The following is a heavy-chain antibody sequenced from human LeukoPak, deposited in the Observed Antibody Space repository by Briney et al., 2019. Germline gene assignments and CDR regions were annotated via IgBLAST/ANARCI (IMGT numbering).Heavy chain of an antibody. CDR2: FYPGDSDA. D-gene: IGHD5-18*01. CDR3: ARSLTVAREYNYGYGY. CDR1: GYSFPTYW. V-gene: IGHV5-51*01. J-gene: IGHJ4*02. Sequence: GESLKISCKGSGYSFPTYWIGCVRQMPGKGLEWMGIFYPGDSDARYSPSFQGQVTISADKSISTAYLQWSSLKASDTAMYYCARSLTVAREYNYGYGYWGQGTLVTVSS.